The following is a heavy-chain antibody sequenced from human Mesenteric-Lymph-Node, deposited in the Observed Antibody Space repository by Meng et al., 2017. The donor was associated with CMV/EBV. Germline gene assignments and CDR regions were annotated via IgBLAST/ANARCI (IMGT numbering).Heavy chain of an antibody. CDR2: INTNTGNP. CDR1: EYTFTSYA. J-gene: IGHJ4*02. V-gene: IGHV7-4-1*02. Sequence: SEYTFTSYAMNWVRQAPGQGLEWMGWINTNTGNPTYAQGFTGRFVFSLDTSVSTAYLQISSLKAEDTAVYYCARTLNYDILTGYYDYWGQGTLVTVSS. D-gene: IGHD3-9*01. CDR3: ARTLNYDILTGYYDY.